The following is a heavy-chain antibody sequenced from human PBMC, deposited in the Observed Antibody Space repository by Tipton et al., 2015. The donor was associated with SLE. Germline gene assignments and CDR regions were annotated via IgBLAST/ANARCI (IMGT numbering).Heavy chain of an antibody. CDR2: ISNSETT. CDR1: GGSISSHY. CDR3: AGVRGTVTTDYYYGMDV. V-gene: IGHV4-59*11. D-gene: IGHD4-11*01. J-gene: IGHJ6*02. Sequence: TLSLTCTVSGGSISSHYWSWIRQAPGKGLEWIGYISNSETTNYNPSLKSRVTISVDTSKNQFSLKLRSVTAADTAVYYCAGVRGTVTTDYYYGMDVWGQGTTVTVSS.